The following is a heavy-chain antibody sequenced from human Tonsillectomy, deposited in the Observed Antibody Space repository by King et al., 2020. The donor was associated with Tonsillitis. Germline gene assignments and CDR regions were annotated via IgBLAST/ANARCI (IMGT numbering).Heavy chain of an antibody. V-gene: IGHV3-21*01. D-gene: IGHD6-13*01. Sequence: QLVQSGGGLVKPGGSLRLSCAASGFTLSTYTMNWVRQAPGKGLEWVSSISSSSTYIHYADSVKGRFTISRDNAKNSLCLQMNSLRVEDTAVYYCAREGRVGDSGSPRGAYYYGMDVWGQGTTVIVSS. J-gene: IGHJ6*02. CDR1: GFTLSTYT. CDR2: ISSSSTYI. CDR3: AREGRVGDSGSPRGAYYYGMDV.